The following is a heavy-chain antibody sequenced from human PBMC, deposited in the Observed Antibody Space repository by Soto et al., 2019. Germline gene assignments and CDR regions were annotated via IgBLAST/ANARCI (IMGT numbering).Heavy chain of an antibody. V-gene: IGHV4-59*01. Sequence: TLSLTCTVSGGSISSYYWSWIRQPPGKGLEWIGYIYYSGSTNYNPSLKSRVTISVDTSKNQFSLKLSSVTAADTAVYYCARGASVFGVVINYYYYYGMDVWGQGTTVTVSS. CDR2: IYYSGST. CDR3: ARGASVFGVVINYYYYYGMDV. J-gene: IGHJ6*02. D-gene: IGHD3-3*01. CDR1: GGSISSYY.